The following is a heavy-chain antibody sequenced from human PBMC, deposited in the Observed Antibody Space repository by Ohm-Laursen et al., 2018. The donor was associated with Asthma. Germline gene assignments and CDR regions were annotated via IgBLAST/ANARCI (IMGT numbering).Heavy chain of an antibody. J-gene: IGHJ3*02. CDR3: ARRGSTSLDAFDI. CDR1: GGTFSSYA. V-gene: IGHV1-69*13. D-gene: IGHD2-2*01. CDR2: VIPILGTA. Sequence: SVKVSCKASGGTFSSYAISWVRQAPGQGLEWMGGVIPILGTANYAQKFQGRVTITADESTSTAYMELSSLRSEDTAVYYCARRGSTSLDAFDIWGQGTMVTVSS.